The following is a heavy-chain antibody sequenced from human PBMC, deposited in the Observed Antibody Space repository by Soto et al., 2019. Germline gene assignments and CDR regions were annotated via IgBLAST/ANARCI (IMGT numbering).Heavy chain of an antibody. CDR2: NKSKTDGGTT. D-gene: IGHD3-22*01. J-gene: IGHJ4*02. Sequence: PGGSLRLSCAASGFTFSNAWMNWVRQAPGKGLEWVGRNKSKTDGGTTDYAAPVKGRFTISRDDSKNTLYLQMNSLKSEFISVYYCTTDPVTMIVVVPSSGWGQGTLVTVSS. CDR3: TTDPVTMIVVVPSSG. V-gene: IGHV3-15*07. CDR1: GFTFSNAW.